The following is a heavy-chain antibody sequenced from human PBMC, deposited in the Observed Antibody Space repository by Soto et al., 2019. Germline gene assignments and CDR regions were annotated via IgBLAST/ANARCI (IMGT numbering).Heavy chain of an antibody. CDR2: IIPIFGTA. CDR1: GGTFSSYA. D-gene: IGHD2-15*01. Sequence: QVQLVQSGAEVKKPGSSVKVSCKASGGTFSSYAISWVRQAPGQGLEWMGGIIPIFGTANYAQKFQGRVTITADESTSTAYMELSSLRSEDTAVYYCATRWVAANYYYYSGMDVWGEGTTVTVSS. V-gene: IGHV1-69*01. CDR3: ATRWVAANYYYYSGMDV. J-gene: IGHJ6*04.